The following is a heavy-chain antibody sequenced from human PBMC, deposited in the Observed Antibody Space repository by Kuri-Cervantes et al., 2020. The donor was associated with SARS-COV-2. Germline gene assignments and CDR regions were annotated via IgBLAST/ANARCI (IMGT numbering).Heavy chain of an antibody. CDR1: GFTFSSYS. CDR2: IWYDGSNK. CDR3: ARDRKAVTYYYYYGMDV. Sequence: GESLKISCAASGFTFSSYSMNWVRQAPGKGLEWVAVIWYDGSNKYYADSVKGRFTISRDNSKNTLYLQMNSLRAEDTAVYYCARDRKAVTYYYYYGMDVWGQGTTVTVSS. V-gene: IGHV3-33*01. J-gene: IGHJ6*02. D-gene: IGHD4-17*01.